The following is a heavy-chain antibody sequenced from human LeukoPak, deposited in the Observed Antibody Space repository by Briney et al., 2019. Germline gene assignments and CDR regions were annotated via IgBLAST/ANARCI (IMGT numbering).Heavy chain of an antibody. V-gene: IGHV3-30*13. CDR3: ARDRALAVSLSD. CDR2: VSYDGSNK. Sequence: GGSLRLSCVASGFTFSNLGMHWVRQAPDKGLEWVAGVSYDGSNKYYGDSVKGRFTISRDNSNNGLFLQLTSLRVEDTAVYFCARDRALAVSLSDWGQGTLITVS. CDR1: GFTFSNLG. J-gene: IGHJ4*02. D-gene: IGHD2-15*01.